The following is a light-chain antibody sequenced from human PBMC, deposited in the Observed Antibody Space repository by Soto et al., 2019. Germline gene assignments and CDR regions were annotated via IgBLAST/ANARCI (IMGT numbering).Light chain of an antibody. Sequence: EIQMTQSPSTLSASVGDRVTITCRASDYVSSWVAWYQQKPGKAPNLLIHSASTLERGVPPRFSGSASVTEFTLTINSLKSVDFATYYCQQYNTYSWTVGQGTKLDI. V-gene: IGKV1-5*03. CDR2: SAS. CDR3: QQYNTYSWT. J-gene: IGKJ2*02. CDR1: DYVSSW.